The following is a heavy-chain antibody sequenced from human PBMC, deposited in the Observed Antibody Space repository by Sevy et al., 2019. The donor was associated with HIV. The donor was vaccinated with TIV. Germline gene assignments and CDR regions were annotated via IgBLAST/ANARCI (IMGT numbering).Heavy chain of an antibody. V-gene: IGHV1-18*04. CDR3: ARYYYDSSGYYSYYYYMDV. D-gene: IGHD3-22*01. CDR2: ISAYNGNT. Sequence: ASVKVSCKASGYTFTSYGISWVRQAPGQGLERMGWISAYNGNTNYSQKLQGRVTMTTDTSTSTAYMELRSLRSDDTAVYYCARYYYDSSGYYSYYYYMDVWGKGTTVTVSS. J-gene: IGHJ6*03. CDR1: GYTFTSYG.